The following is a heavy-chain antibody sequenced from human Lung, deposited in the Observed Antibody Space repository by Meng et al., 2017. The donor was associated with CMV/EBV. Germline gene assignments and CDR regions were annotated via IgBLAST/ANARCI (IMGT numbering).Heavy chain of an antibody. D-gene: IGHD2/OR15-2a*01. CDR3: ARDGAQGVVIVIPGSTSMDL. CDR2: ISPYTGNT. CDR1: GYTFNTYG. V-gene: IGHV1-18*01. J-gene: IGHJ6*02. Sequence: ASVXVSXKASGYTFNTYGLSWVRQAPGQGLEWTAWISPYTGNTKFAQKFQGRVTMTTDISTTTAYMELTSLRSDDTAVYYCARDGAQGVVIVIPGSTSMDLXGQGXTVTVSS.